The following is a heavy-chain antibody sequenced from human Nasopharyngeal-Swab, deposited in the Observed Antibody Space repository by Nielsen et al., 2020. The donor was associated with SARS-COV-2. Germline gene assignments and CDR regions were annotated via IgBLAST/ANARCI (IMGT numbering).Heavy chain of an antibody. CDR3: CTDFGSARWCDA. V-gene: IGHV3-15*01. CDR1: GFTFSSAW. D-gene: IGHD2-8*02. Sequence: GGSLRLSCAASGFTFSSAWMSWVRQAPGKGLEWVGRIKSRVDGETRDYVSRVNGRWFISRDDGTTTLYLEMNSLKTEDTGVYYCCTDFGSARWCDAWGQGTPVTVSS. J-gene: IGHJ5*02. CDR2: IKSRVDGETR.